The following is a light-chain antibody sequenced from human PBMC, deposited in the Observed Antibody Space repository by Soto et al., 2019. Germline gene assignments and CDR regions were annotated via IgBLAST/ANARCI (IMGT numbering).Light chain of an antibody. CDR2: GAS. Sequence: EIVMTQSPATLSVSPGERATLSCRASQTVNSNLAWYQKKPGQAPRLLIYGASTRATGIPARFSGSGSGTEFTLTISSLQSEDFAVYYCQQYNNWPPLTFGGGTKVDIK. J-gene: IGKJ4*01. CDR1: QTVNSN. V-gene: IGKV3D-15*01. CDR3: QQYNNWPPLT.